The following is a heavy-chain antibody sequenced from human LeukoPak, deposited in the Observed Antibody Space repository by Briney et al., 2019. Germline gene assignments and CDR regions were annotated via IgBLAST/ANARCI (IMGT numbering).Heavy chain of an antibody. CDR3: ARDRKSYYDSSGYSDYFDY. Sequence: ASVKVSCKASGGTFSSYAISWVRQAPGQGLEWMGGIIPIFGTANYAQKFQGRVTITADESTSTAYMEVSSLRSEDTAVYYCARDRKSYYDSSGYSDYFDYWGQGTLVTVSS. CDR1: GGTFSSYA. V-gene: IGHV1-69*13. CDR2: IIPIFGTA. J-gene: IGHJ4*02. D-gene: IGHD3-22*01.